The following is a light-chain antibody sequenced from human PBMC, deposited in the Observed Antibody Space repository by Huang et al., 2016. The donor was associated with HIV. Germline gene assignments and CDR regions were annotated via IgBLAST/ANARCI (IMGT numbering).Light chain of an antibody. CDR1: QDISKF. Sequence: DIQMTQSPSSLSASVGDRVTITCQASQDISKFLNWYQQKPGKAPKLLIYDASNLETGVPSRCSGSGSGTDFTFTISSLQPEDIATYYCQQYDNLPLTFGGGTKVEIK. CDR2: DAS. J-gene: IGKJ4*01. V-gene: IGKV1-33*01. CDR3: QQYDNLPLT.